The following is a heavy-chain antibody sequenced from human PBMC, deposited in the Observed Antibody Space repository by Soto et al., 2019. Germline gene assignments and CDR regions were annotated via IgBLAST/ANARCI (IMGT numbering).Heavy chain of an antibody. CDR1: GGSISSGGYS. CDR3: SKTLYYYATSGYQ. J-gene: IGHJ4*02. D-gene: IGHD3-22*01. Sequence: SETLSLTCAVSGGSISSGGYSWSWIRQPPGKGLEWIGYIYHSGSTYYNPSLKSRVTISVDRSKNQFSLKLSSVTAADTAVYYFSKTLYYYATSGYQWGPGTLVTVSS. V-gene: IGHV4-30-2*01. CDR2: IYHSGST.